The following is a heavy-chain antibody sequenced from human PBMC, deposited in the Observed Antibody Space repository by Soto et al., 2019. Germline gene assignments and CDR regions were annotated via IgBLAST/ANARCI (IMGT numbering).Heavy chain of an antibody. Sequence: PGGSLRLSCAASGFTFSSYGMHWVRQAPGKGLEWVAVIWYDGSNKYYADSVKGRFTISRDNSKNTLYLQMNSLRAEDTAVYYCARGFSSGWPRVIDYWGQGTLVTVSS. CDR3: ARGFSSGWPRVIDY. CDR2: IWYDGSNK. CDR1: GFTFSSYG. J-gene: IGHJ4*02. V-gene: IGHV3-33*01. D-gene: IGHD6-19*01.